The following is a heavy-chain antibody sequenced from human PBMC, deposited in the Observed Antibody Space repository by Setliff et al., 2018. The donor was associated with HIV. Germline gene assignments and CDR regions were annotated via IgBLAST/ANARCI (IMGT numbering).Heavy chain of an antibody. Sequence: SETLSLTCAVSGYIISRGYHWGWIRQPPGKGLEWIGSFYHGGGTYYKSSLKSRVTISVDTSKNQFSLKLNSVTAADAAVYYCARVVPEVVYGAYWFDPWGQGTLVTVSS. V-gene: IGHV4-38-2*01. D-gene: IGHD4-17*01. J-gene: IGHJ5*02. CDR2: FYHGGGT. CDR3: ARVVPEVVYGAYWFDP. CDR1: GYIISRGYH.